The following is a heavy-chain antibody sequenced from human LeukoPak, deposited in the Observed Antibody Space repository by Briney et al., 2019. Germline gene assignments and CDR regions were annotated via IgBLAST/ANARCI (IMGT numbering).Heavy chain of an antibody. CDR3: ASRPHDYGDYYFDY. V-gene: IGHV4-31*03. CDR2: VSYSGST. D-gene: IGHD4-17*01. CDR1: GGSITSGRYY. Sequence: SQTLSLTCTLSGGSITSGRYYWTWIRQHPQRGLEWIGYVSYSGSTNYNSSLKSRLTISADTSKNQFYLRLTSVTAADTAVYYCASRPHDYGDYYFDYWGQGTLVTVSS. J-gene: IGHJ4*02.